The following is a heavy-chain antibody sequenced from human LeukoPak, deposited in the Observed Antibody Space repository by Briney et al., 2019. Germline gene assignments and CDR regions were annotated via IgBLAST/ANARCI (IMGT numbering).Heavy chain of an antibody. CDR3: ATYTQNFGAPVTDY. CDR1: GFTFSNYW. Sequence: GGSLILSCTVSGFTFSNYWMRWVRQAPGKGLEWVASIDKNGREKRYVDSVEGRFTISRDNAKNSVYLQMTSLGAEDTAVYDCATYTQNFGAPVTDYWGQGTLVTVSS. CDR2: IDKNGREK. D-gene: IGHD3-10*01. J-gene: IGHJ4*02. V-gene: IGHV3-7*01.